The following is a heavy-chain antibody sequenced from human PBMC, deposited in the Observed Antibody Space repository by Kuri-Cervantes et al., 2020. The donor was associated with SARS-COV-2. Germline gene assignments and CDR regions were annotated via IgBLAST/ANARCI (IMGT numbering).Heavy chain of an antibody. D-gene: IGHD5-18*01. CDR3: ARRDDTAMFSFDY. Sequence: GASQKISCTGSGYSFTSYWIGWVRQLPGKGLEWMGIIYPGDSATRYSPSFQGQVTISADKSSSTTYLQWSSLKAADTAMYYCARRDDTAMFSFDYWGQGTLVTVSS. V-gene: IGHV5-51*01. CDR2: IYPGDSAT. J-gene: IGHJ4*02. CDR1: GYSFTSYW.